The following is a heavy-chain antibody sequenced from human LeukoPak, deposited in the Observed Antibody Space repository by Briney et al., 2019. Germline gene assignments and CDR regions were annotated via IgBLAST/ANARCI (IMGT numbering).Heavy chain of an antibody. Sequence: SETLSLTCTVSGGSISSSSYYWSWIRQPPGKGLEWIGYIYYSGSTNYNPSLKSRVTISVDTSKNQFSLKLSSVTAADTAVYYCASSGSGSGGKYYYYGMDVWGQGTTVTVSS. D-gene: IGHD2-15*01. CDR2: IYYSGST. CDR1: GGSISSSSYY. V-gene: IGHV4-61*05. J-gene: IGHJ6*02. CDR3: ASSGSGSGGKYYYYGMDV.